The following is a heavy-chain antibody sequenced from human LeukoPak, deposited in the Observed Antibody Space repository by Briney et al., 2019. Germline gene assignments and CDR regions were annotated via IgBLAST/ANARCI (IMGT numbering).Heavy chain of an antibody. CDR2: IYHSGST. CDR3: AREVAVAGTIVDY. Sequence: SETLSLTCTVSGGSISSSSYYWGWIRQPPGKGLEWIGSIYHSGSTYYNPSLKSRVTISVDKSKNQFSLKLSSVTAADTAVYYCAREVAVAGTIVDYWGQGTLVTVSS. J-gene: IGHJ4*02. CDR1: GGSISSSSYY. D-gene: IGHD6-19*01. V-gene: IGHV4-39*07.